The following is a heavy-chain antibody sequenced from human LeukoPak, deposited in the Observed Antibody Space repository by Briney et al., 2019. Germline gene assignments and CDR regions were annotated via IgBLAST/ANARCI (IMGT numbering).Heavy chain of an antibody. J-gene: IGHJ4*02. CDR3: ARINGLPDY. D-gene: IGHD2-8*01. Sequence: ASVTVSCKASGYTFTSYDINWVRQATGQGLEWMGWMKPKSGNTGYAQKFQGKVTMTRDTSISTAYMEVSSLTFEDTAIYYCARINGLPDYWGQGTLVTVSS. CDR2: MKPKSGNT. CDR1: GYTFTSYD. V-gene: IGHV1-8*01.